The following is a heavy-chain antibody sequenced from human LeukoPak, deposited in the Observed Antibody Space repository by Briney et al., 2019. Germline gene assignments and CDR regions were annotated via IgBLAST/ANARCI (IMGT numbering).Heavy chain of an antibody. CDR1: GGSISSSNYY. Sequence: SETLSLTCTVSGGSISSSNYYWGWFRQPPGTGLEWIGSIYHSGSTYYNPSLKSRVTISVDTSKNQFSLKLSSVTAADMAVYYCTRHQWWLAPRNFDYWGQGTLVTVSS. D-gene: IGHD2-8*01. CDR3: TRHQWWLAPRNFDY. J-gene: IGHJ4*02. CDR2: IYHSGST. V-gene: IGHV4-39*01.